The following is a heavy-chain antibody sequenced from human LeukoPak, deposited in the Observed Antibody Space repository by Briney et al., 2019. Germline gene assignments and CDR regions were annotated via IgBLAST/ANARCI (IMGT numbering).Heavy chain of an antibody. J-gene: IGHJ6*03. V-gene: IGHV1-2*02. CDR2: INPNSGGT. D-gene: IGHD6-19*01. Sequence: ASVKVSCKASGYTFTGYYMHWVRQAPGQGLEWMGWINPNSGGTNYAQKFQGRVTMTRDTSISTAYMELSRLRSDDTAVYYCARGISPRIAVAVWDYYYYYMDVWGKGTTVTVSS. CDR3: ARGISPRIAVAVWDYYYYYMDV. CDR1: GYTFTGYY.